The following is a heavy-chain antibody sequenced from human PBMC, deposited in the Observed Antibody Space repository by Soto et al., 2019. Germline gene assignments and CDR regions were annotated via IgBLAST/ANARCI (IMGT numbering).Heavy chain of an antibody. D-gene: IGHD2-8*01. CDR3: VRGGWSIDY. V-gene: IGHV3-7*04. J-gene: IGHJ4*02. CDR2: IRQDGSVK. CDR1: GFSFSTYW. Sequence: EVQLVESGGALVQPGGSLRLSCEVSGFSFSTYWMSWVRHGPGKGLEWVANIRQDGSVKNYVDYVKGRFTISRDNAKNSLYLQMSSLRAEDTAVYYCVRGGWSIDYWGQGTLVTVSS.